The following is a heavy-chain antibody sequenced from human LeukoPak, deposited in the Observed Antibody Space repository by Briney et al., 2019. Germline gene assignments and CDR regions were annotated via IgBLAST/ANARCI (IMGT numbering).Heavy chain of an antibody. J-gene: IGHJ2*01. CDR3: AKGYCSSTSCYDYWYFDL. Sequence: GGSLRLSCAASGFTFSSYWMSWVRQAPGKGLEWVSAISGSGGSTYYADSVKGRFTISRDNSKNTLYLQMNSLRAEDTAVYYCAKGYCSSTSCYDYWYFDLWGRGTLVTVSS. D-gene: IGHD2-2*01. CDR2: ISGSGGST. V-gene: IGHV3-23*01. CDR1: GFTFSSYW.